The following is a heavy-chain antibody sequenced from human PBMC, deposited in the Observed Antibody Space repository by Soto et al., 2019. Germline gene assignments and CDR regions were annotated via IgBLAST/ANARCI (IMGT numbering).Heavy chain of an antibody. D-gene: IGHD6-25*01. Sequence: QVQLVESGGGVVQPGRSLRLSCAASGFTFSSYGMHWVRQAPGKGLEWVAVIWYDGSNKYYADSVKGRFTISRDNSKNTLYLKMNSLRAEDTAGYYCARGHIAAFDYWGQGTLVTVSS. CDR2: IWYDGSNK. CDR1: GFTFSSYG. J-gene: IGHJ4*02. V-gene: IGHV3-33*01. CDR3: ARGHIAAFDY.